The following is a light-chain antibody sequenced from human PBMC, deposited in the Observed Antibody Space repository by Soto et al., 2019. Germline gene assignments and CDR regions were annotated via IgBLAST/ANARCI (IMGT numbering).Light chain of an antibody. CDR1: HDIKKN. V-gene: IGKV1-33*01. CDR2: DVS. J-gene: IGKJ4*01. Sequence: DIQMTQSPSSLSASVADRVTITCQASHDIKKNLNWYQQKAHKVPKLLIHDVSTLATGVPSRFTGSGSGTDFTLTINSLQPEDVATYYCQQFDDLPLTFGGGTKVDI. CDR3: QQFDDLPLT.